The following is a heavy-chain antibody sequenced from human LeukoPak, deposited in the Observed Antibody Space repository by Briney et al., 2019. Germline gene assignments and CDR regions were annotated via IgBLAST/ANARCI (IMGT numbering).Heavy chain of an antibody. CDR1: GGTFSSYA. CDR2: IIPIFGTA. CDR3: ARGSGSYPFDY. D-gene: IGHD1-26*01. J-gene: IGHJ4*02. V-gene: IGHV1-69*13. Sequence: ASVKVSCKASGGTFSSYAISWVRQAPGQGLEWMGGIIPIFGTANYAQKFQGRVTITADESTSTAYMGLSSLRSEDTAVYYCARGSGSYPFDYWGQGTLVTVSS.